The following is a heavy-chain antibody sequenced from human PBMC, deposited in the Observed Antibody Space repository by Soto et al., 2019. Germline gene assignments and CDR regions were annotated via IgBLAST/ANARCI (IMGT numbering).Heavy chain of an antibody. CDR3: ASSRITMVPYGMDV. Sequence: QVQLVQSGAEVKKPGASVKVSCKASGYTFTSYAMPWVRQAPGQRLECMGWINAGNGNTKYSQKFQGRVTITRDTSASTAYMELSSLRSEDTAVYYCASSRITMVPYGMDVWGQGTTVTVSS. J-gene: IGHJ6*02. CDR2: INAGNGNT. V-gene: IGHV1-3*01. CDR1: GYTFTSYA. D-gene: IGHD3-10*01.